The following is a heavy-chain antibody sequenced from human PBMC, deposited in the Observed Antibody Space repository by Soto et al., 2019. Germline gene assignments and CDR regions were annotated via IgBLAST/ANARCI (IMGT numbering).Heavy chain of an antibody. V-gene: IGHV3-30-3*01. CDR1: GFTFSSYA. D-gene: IGHD3-22*01. CDR2: ISYDGSNK. CDR3: ARDGGSSFRYYYDSSGYYFDY. Sequence: QVQLVESGGGVVQPGRSLRLSCAASGFTFSSYAMHWVRQAPGKGLEWVAVISYDGSNKYYADSVKGRFTISRDNSKNTLYLQMNSLRAEDTAVYYCARDGGSSFRYYYDSSGYYFDYWGQGTLVTVSS. J-gene: IGHJ4*02.